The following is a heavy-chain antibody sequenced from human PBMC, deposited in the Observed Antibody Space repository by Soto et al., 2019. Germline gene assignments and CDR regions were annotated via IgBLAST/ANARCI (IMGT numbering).Heavy chain of an antibody. J-gene: IGHJ4*01. CDR2: ICHSGRT. CDR1: GGSISSSNW. V-gene: IGHV4-4*01. CDR3: ARTPRDGYTGYYFDY. D-gene: IGHD5-18*01. Sequence: QVQLQESGPGLVKPSGTLPLTCAVSGGSISSSNWWSWVRQPPGQGLEWIGEICHSGRTNYNPSLKSRVTISVDKCKNQFSVKLRSVTAADTAVYCCARTPRDGYTGYYFDYGGHGTLVTVSS.